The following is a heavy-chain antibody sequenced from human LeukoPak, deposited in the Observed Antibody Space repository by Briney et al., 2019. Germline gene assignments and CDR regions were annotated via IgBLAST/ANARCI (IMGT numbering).Heavy chain of an antibody. V-gene: IGHV5-51*01. J-gene: IGHJ5*02. CDR1: GYSFATYW. CDR3: ARLYLILSPFDP. D-gene: IGHD3-10*01. Sequence: PGESLKIPCTGSGYSFATYWIAWVRQMPGKGLEWMGIIYPADSNTRYSPSFKGQVTISADKSNSTAYLQWSSLKASDTAMYFCARLYLILSPFDPWGQGTLVTVSS. CDR2: IYPADSNT.